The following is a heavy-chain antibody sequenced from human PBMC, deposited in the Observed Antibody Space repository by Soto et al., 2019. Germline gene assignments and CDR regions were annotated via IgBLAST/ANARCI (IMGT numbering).Heavy chain of an antibody. CDR1: GGSISSGGDY. D-gene: IGHD3-22*01. V-gene: IGHV4-31*03. J-gene: IGHJ4*02. CDR3: ARVGYDSSGYYYVVAY. CDR2: IYYSGST. Sequence: SETLALTCTVSGGSISSGGDYWSWIRQHPGKGLEWIGYIYYSGSTYYNPSLKSRVTISVDTSKNQFSLKLSSVTAADTAVYYCARVGYDSSGYYYVVAYWGQGTLVTVSS.